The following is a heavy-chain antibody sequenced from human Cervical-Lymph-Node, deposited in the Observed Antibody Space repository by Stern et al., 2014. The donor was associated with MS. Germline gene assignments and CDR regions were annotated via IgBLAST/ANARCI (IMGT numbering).Heavy chain of an antibody. CDR2: IYYSGST. V-gene: IGHV4-59*01. CDR3: ARVDGDYFFDY. D-gene: IGHD4-17*01. CDR1: GVSISSYY. J-gene: IGHJ4*02. Sequence: QVQLQESGPGLVKPSETLSLTCTVSGVSISSYYWSWIRQPPGKGLEWIGYIYYSGSTNYNPSLKSRVTISVDTSKNQFALKLSSVTAADTAVYYCARVDGDYFFDYWGQGTLVTVSS.